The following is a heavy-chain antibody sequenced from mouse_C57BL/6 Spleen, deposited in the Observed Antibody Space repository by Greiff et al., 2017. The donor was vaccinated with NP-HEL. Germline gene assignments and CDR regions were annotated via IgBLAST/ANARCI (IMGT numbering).Heavy chain of an antibody. CDR1: GYTFTSYW. D-gene: IGHD4-1*01. V-gene: IGHV1-52*01. Sequence: VQLQQPGAELVRPGSSVKLSCKASGYTFTSYWMHWVKQRPIQGLEWIGNIDPSDSETHYNQKFKDKATLTVDKSSSTAYMQLSSLTSEDSAVYYCERRSKEGLTGTDYYAMDYWGQGTSVTVSS. J-gene: IGHJ4*01. CDR3: ERRSKEGLTGTDYYAMDY. CDR2: IDPSDSET.